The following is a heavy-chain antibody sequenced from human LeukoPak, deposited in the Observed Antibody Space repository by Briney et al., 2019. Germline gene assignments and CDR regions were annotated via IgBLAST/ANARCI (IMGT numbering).Heavy chain of an antibody. D-gene: IGHD6-13*01. V-gene: IGHV3-66*01. J-gene: IGHJ4*02. CDR1: GFTFDDYA. CDR3: ARGGPAAGRFDY. Sequence: VGSLRLSCAASGFTFDDYAMHWVRQAPGKGPEWVSVIYSGGSTYYADSVTGRFTISRDNSKNTLYLQMNSLRAEDTAVYYCARGGPAAGRFDYWGKGTRVSVSS. CDR2: IYSGGST.